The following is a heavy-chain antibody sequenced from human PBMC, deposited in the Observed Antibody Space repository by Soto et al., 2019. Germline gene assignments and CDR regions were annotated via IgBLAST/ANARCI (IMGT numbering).Heavy chain of an antibody. CDR3: AKGFGNYWASDY. J-gene: IGHJ4*02. Sequence: ASVKVSCKASGYTFTNYGIIWVRQAPGQGLEWMGWISGYNGNTIYAQNLQGRVTMTTDTPKNTLYLQMNSLRAEDTAVYYCAKGFGNYWASDYWGQGTLVTVSS. CDR2: ISGYNGNT. D-gene: IGHD1-26*01. V-gene: IGHV1-18*01. CDR1: GYTFTNYG.